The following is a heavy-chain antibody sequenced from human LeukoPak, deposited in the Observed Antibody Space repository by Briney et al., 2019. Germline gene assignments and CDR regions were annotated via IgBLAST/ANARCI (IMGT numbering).Heavy chain of an antibody. CDR2: IISSGSTI. V-gene: IGHV3-48*04. CDR1: GFTFSSYG. CDR3: ARDRGKRVETSMVGFP. Sequence: GGSLRLSCAASGFTFSSYGMNWVRQAPGKGLEWVSYIISSGSTIYYADSVKGRFTISRDNAKNSLYLQMNSLRAEDTAVYYCARDRGKRVETSMVGFPWGQGTLVTVSS. D-gene: IGHD5-18*01. J-gene: IGHJ5*02.